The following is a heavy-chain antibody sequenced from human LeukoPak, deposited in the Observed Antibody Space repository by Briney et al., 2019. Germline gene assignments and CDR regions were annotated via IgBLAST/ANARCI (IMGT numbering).Heavy chain of an antibody. D-gene: IGHD2-2*01. V-gene: IGHV1-69*04. Sequence: SVKVSCKASGGTFSSYAISWVRQAPGQGLEWMGRIIPILGMANYAQKFQGRVTITADKSTSTAYMELSSPRSEDTAVYYCARDQSAGYQLLYNWFDPWGQGTLVTVSS. CDR2: IIPILGMA. CDR3: ARDQSAGYQLLYNWFDP. CDR1: GGTFSSYA. J-gene: IGHJ5*02.